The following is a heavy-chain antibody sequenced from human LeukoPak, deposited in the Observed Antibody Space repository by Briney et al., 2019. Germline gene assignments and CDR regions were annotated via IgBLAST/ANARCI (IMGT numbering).Heavy chain of an antibody. V-gene: IGHV4-39*01. Sequence: PSETLSLTCTVSGGSISSSSYYWGWIRQPPGKGLEGIGSIYYSGSTYYNPSLKSRVTISVDPSKNQFSLKLSSVTAADTAVYCCAIHAATIFGVVPRFDYWGQGTLVTVSS. J-gene: IGHJ4*02. CDR1: GGSISSSSYY. CDR3: AIHAATIFGVVPRFDY. D-gene: IGHD3-3*01. CDR2: IYYSGST.